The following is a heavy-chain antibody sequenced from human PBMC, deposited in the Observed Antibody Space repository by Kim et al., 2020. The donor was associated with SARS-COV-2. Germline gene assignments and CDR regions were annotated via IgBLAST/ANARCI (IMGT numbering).Heavy chain of an antibody. D-gene: IGHD3-22*01. CDR1: GGSISRYY. V-gene: IGHV4-59*08. CDR2: IHYSGST. J-gene: IGHJ4*02. Sequence: SETLSLTCTVSGGSISRYYWSWIRQPPGKGLECIGYIHYSGSTNYNPSLQSRATMSLDTSKNQFSLKVKSVTAADTAVYYCARHYYYETGAYSPFDYWGQGTLVTVSS. CDR3: ARHYYYETGAYSPFDY.